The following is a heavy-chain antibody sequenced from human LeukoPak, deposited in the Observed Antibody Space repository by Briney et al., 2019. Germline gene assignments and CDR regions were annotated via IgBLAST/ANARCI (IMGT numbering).Heavy chain of an antibody. J-gene: IGHJ4*02. D-gene: IGHD3-16*01. V-gene: IGHV3-23*05. CDR1: GFTFSSYG. CDR2: IYSGTI. Sequence: GGSLRLSCAASGFTFSSYGMSWVRQAPGKGLEWVSFIYSGTIHYSDSVKGRFTISRDNSKNTLYLQMNSLRAEDTAVYYCAKIPQVATYTVPNFDFWGQGTLVTVSS. CDR3: AKIPQVATYTVPNFDF.